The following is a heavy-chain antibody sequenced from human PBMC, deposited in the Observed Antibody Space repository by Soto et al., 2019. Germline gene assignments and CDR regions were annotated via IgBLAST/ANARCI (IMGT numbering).Heavy chain of an antibody. CDR2: TIPFFKAT. Sequence: SVKVSCKAAGGTFSSHAISWVRQAPGQGLEWMGGTIPFFKATNYAQKFQGRVTITADDATSTAYMDLYSLRSEDTAVYYCARDVPLNYYDGTYSYYAMDVWGQGTTVTVSS. CDR1: GGTFSSHA. V-gene: IGHV1-69*13. D-gene: IGHD3-16*01. J-gene: IGHJ6*02. CDR3: ARDVPLNYYDGTYSYYAMDV.